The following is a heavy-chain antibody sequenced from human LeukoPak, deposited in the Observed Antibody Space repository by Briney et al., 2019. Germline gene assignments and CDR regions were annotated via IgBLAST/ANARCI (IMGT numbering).Heavy chain of an antibody. CDR2: IYYSGST. CDR1: GGSISSSSYY. CDR3: ARYSNSNWFDP. Sequence: SETLSLTCTVSGGSISSSSYYWGWIRQPPGKGLEWIRSIYYSGSTYYNPSLKSRVTISVDTSKNQFSLKLSSVTAADTAVYYCARYSNSNWFDPWGQGTLVTVSS. V-gene: IGHV4-39*01. J-gene: IGHJ5*02. D-gene: IGHD4-11*01.